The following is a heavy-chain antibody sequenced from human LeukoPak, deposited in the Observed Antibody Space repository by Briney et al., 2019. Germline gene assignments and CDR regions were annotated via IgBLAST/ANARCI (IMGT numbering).Heavy chain of an antibody. V-gene: IGHV1-3*01. CDR1: GYTFTSYA. Sequence: ASVKVSCKASGYTFTSYAMHWVRQAPGQRLEWLGWINAGNGNTKYSQKFQGRVTITRDTSASTAYMELSSLRSEDTAVYYCARGGRGSCFGYWGQGTLVTVSS. CDR2: INAGNGNT. J-gene: IGHJ4*02. D-gene: IGHD1-26*01. CDR3: ARGGRGSCFGY.